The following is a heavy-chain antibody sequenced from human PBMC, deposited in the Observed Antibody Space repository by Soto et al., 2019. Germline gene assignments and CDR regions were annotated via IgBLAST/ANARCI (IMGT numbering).Heavy chain of an antibody. V-gene: IGHV1-18*01. J-gene: IGHJ4*02. Sequence: QVHLVQSGVEVKKPGASVKVSCKASGYNFINYGITWVRQAPGQGLAWMGWIRVHKGNTNYAQKFQGRVTMTTDTSTNTAYMELRSLRPDDTAVYYCVSDWYGSWSYYTDYWGPGTLVIVSS. CDR3: VSDWYGSWSYYTDY. D-gene: IGHD3-10*01. CDR1: GYNFINYG. CDR2: IRVHKGNT.